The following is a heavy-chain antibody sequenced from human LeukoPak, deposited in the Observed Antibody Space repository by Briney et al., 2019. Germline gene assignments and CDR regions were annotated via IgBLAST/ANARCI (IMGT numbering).Heavy chain of an antibody. V-gene: IGHV4-30-4*01. CDR1: GGSISSGDYY. CDR2: IYYSGST. J-gene: IGHJ3*02. Sequence: HSETLSLTCTVSGGSISSGDYYWIWIRQRPGQGLEWIGYIYYSGSTYYNPSLKSRVTISVDTSKNQFSLKLSSVTAADTAVYYCAREGSGDAFDIWGQGTMVTVSS. CDR3: AREGSGDAFDI. D-gene: IGHD2-15*01.